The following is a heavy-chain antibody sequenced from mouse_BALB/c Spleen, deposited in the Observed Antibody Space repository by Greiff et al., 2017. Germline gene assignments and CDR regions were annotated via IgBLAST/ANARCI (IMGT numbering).Heavy chain of an antibody. CDR3: ARAYYYGSSYYFDY. Sequence: VMLVESGPGLVAPSQSLSITCTVSGFSLTGYGVNWVRQPPGKGLEWLGMIWGDGSTDYNSALKSRLSISKDNSKSQVFLKMNSLQTDDTARYYCARAYYYGSSYYFDYWGQGTTLTVSS. CDR1: GFSLTGYG. CDR2: IWGDGST. V-gene: IGHV2-6-7*01. J-gene: IGHJ2*01. D-gene: IGHD1-1*01.